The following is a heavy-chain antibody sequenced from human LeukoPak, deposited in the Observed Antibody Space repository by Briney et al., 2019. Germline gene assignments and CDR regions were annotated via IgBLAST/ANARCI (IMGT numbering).Heavy chain of an antibody. CDR1: GFTYSTYG. CDR3: AKDGAWLRFDD. V-gene: IGHV3-23*01. CDR2: ISRSGSTK. J-gene: IGHJ4*02. D-gene: IGHD5-12*01. Sequence: GGSLRLSCVSGFTYSTYGMSWVRQAPGKGLEWVSSISRSGSTKYYADSVKGRFTISRDDLKSTLYLQMKTLRAEDTAVYYCAKDGAWLRFDDWGQGILVTVSS.